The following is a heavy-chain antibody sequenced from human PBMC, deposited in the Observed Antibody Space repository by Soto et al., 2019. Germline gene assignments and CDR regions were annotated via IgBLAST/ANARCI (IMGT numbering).Heavy chain of an antibody. Sequence: GGSLRLSCAASGLTFSSYSMNWVRQATGKGLEWVSSISSSSSYIYYADSVKGRFTISRDNAKNSLYLQMNSLRAEDTAVYYYASSQYCSSTSCYLPYWGQGTLVTVSS. CDR2: ISSSSSYI. CDR3: ASSQYCSSTSCYLPY. D-gene: IGHD2-2*01. J-gene: IGHJ4*02. V-gene: IGHV3-21*01. CDR1: GLTFSSYS.